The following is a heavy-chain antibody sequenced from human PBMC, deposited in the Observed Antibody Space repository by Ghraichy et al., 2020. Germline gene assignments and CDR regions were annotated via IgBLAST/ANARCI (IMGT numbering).Heavy chain of an antibody. CDR2: IYYSGST. Sequence: SETLSLTCTVSGGSISSSSYYWGWIRQPPGKGLEWIGSIYYSGSTYYNPSLKSRVTISVDTSKNQFSLKLSSVTAADTAVYYCARPGQDILTPFDYWGQGTLVTVSS. CDR3: ARPGQDILTPFDY. J-gene: IGHJ4*02. V-gene: IGHV4-39*01. CDR1: GGSISSSSYY. D-gene: IGHD3-9*01.